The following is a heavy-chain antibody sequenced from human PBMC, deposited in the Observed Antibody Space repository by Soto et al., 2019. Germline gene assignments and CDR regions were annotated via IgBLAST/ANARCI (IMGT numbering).Heavy chain of an antibody. D-gene: IGHD3-22*01. CDR3: ARGREYYDVTSGYYPNWFDP. V-gene: IGHV1-8*01. CDR1: GYTFTSYD. J-gene: IGHJ5*02. Sequence: GASVKVSCKASGYTFTSYDINWVRQATGQGLEWMGWMNPNSGNTGYAQKFQGRVTMTRNTSISTAYMELSSLRSEDTAVYYCARGREYYDVTSGYYPNWFDPWGQGILVTVS. CDR2: MNPNSGNT.